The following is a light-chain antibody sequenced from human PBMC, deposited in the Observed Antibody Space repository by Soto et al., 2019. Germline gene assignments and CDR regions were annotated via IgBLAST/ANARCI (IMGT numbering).Light chain of an antibody. CDR1: QSVSSN. Sequence: ERGMTKSPATLSVSPGERATLSCRASQSVSSNLAWYQQKPGQAPRLLIYGASTRATGIPARFSGSGSGTDFTLTISSLQSEDFAVYYCQQYNNWPRTFGQGTKVDIK. J-gene: IGKJ1*01. CDR2: GAS. CDR3: QQYNNWPRT. V-gene: IGKV3-15*01.